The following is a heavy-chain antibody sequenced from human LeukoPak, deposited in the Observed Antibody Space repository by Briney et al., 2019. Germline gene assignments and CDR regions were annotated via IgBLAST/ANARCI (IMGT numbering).Heavy chain of an antibody. CDR3: AKASRQGAVASPLDY. V-gene: IGHV3-23*01. J-gene: IGHJ4*02. CDR2: ISGSGGST. D-gene: IGHD6-19*01. Sequence: GGSLRLSCAASGFTFSSYAMSWVRQAPGKGMEWVSAISGSGGSTYYADSVKGRFTISRDNSKNTLYLQMNSLRAEDTAVYYCAKASRQGAVASPLDYWGQGTLVTVSS. CDR1: GFTFSSYA.